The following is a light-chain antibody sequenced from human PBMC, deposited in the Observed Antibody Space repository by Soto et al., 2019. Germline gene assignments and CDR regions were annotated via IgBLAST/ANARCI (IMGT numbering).Light chain of an antibody. Sequence: DIQMTQSPSTLSGSVGDRVTITCRASQTISSWLAWYQQKPGKAPKLLIYKASTLKSGVPSRFSGSGSGTEFTLTISSRQTDDFATYYCQHNNSYSEAFGQGTKVELK. V-gene: IGKV1-5*03. J-gene: IGKJ1*01. CDR2: KAS. CDR3: QHNNSYSEA. CDR1: QTISSW.